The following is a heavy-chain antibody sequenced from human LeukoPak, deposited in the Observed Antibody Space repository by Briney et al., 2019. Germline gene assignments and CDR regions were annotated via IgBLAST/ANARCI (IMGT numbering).Heavy chain of an antibody. CDR1: GFTFSSYA. D-gene: IGHD3-22*01. Sequence: GGSLRLPCAASGFTFSSYAMGWVRQAPGKGRGGVSAIIGRGGSTYYADSVKGRFTISRDNSKNTLYLQMNSLRAEDTAVYYCAKDLPIYYYDSSGYPDYWGQGTLVTVSS. CDR3: AKDLPIYYYDSSGYPDY. V-gene: IGHV3-23*01. J-gene: IGHJ4*02. CDR2: IIGRGGST.